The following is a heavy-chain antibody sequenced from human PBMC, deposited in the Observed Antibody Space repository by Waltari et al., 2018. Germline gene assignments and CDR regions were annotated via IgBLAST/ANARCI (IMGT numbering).Heavy chain of an antibody. J-gene: IGHJ3*01. CDR1: GFPFSKAW. CDR3: LFVDTALIIPDVFDL. D-gene: IGHD5-18*01. V-gene: IGHV3-15*01. CDR2: IKSTVDGGTT. Sequence: EVQLVESGGGLVKPGGYLRLSCLASGFPFSKAWLNWLRQAPGKGLEWVGRIKSTVDGGTTDYAAPVQGRFTISRDDSKNTLYLQMSNLRTEDTAVYYCLFVDTALIIPDVFDLWGQGTLVTVSS.